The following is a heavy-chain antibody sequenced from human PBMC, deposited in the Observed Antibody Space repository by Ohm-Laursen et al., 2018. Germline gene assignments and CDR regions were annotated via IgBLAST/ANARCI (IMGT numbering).Heavy chain of an antibody. V-gene: IGHV3-7*01. CDR1: GFTFSSHW. CDR3: ARGHYDMNL. Sequence: SLRLSCAASGFTFSSHWMTWVRQAPGKGLEWVANIKQDGSEKYYGDSVKGRFTISRDNAKNSLYLQMNSLRVEDTAVFYCARGHYDMNLWGQGTTVTVSS. J-gene: IGHJ6*02. CDR2: IKQDGSEK.